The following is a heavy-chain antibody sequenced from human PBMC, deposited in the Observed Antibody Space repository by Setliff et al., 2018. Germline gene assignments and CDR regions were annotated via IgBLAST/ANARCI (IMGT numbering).Heavy chain of an antibody. D-gene: IGHD3-16*01. J-gene: IGHJ3*01. CDR1: YYSISSGYY. CDR2: MYHSGST. V-gene: IGHV4-38-2*01. Sequence: SETLSLTCAVSYYSISSGYYWGWIRQPPGKGLEWIGSMYHSGSTYYSPSLESRVTISPDTSKNQFHLTVKSVTEADTAVYYCARALRSPLGGTAFDFWGQGIMVTVSS. CDR3: ARALRSPLGGTAFDF.